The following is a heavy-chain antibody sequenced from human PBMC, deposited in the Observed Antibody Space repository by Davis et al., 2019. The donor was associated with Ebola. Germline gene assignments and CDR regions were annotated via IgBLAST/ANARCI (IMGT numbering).Heavy chain of an antibody. D-gene: IGHD5-18*01. CDR3: ARGRRYSYGPLGY. CDR2: IYYSGST. V-gene: IGHV4-39*01. J-gene: IGHJ4*02. CDR1: GGSISSSSYY. Sequence: MPSETLSLTCTVSGGSISSSSYYWGWIRQPPGKGLEWIGSIYYSGSTYYNPSLKSRVTISVDTSKNQFSLKLSSVTAADTAVYYCARGRRYSYGPLGYWGQGTLVTVSS.